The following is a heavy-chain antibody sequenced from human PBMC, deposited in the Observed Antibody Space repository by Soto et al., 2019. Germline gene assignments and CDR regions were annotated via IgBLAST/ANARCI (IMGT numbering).Heavy chain of an antibody. CDR1: GFTFSNYA. CDR2: ISVSGGST. Sequence: GGSLRLSCAASGFTFSNYAMSWVRQVPGKGLEWVSGISVSGGSTHYADSVKGRFTISRDNSKNTLYLQMNSLRAEDTAVYYCAKNGRYSYGSRDYFDYWGQGTLVTVSS. CDR3: AKNGRYSYGSRDYFDY. J-gene: IGHJ4*02. D-gene: IGHD5-18*01. V-gene: IGHV3-23*01.